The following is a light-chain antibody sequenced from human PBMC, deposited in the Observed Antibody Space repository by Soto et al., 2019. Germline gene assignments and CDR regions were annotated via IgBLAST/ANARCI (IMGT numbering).Light chain of an antibody. CDR1: QKISSSY. CDR3: QQCGGSPNT. V-gene: IGKV3-20*01. Sequence: DIVLTQSPGPLSLSPGERATLSCRSSQKISSSYLAWYQQKPAQAPRLLIYHASNRATGIPDRFSGSGSGTDFTLTISRLEPEDFATYYCQQCGGSPNTLGQGTRLEIK. J-gene: IGKJ5*01. CDR2: HAS.